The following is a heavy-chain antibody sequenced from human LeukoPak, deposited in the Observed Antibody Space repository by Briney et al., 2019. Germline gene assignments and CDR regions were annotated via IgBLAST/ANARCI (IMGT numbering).Heavy chain of an antibody. CDR2: IIPIFGTA. Sequence: GASVTVSCKASGGTFSSYAISWVRQAPGQGLEGMGGIIPIFGTANYAQKFQGRVTITTDESTSTAYMELSSLRSEDTAVYYCATHDTSRGATILGYWGQGTLVTVSS. J-gene: IGHJ4*02. CDR1: GGTFSSYA. D-gene: IGHD5-24*01. V-gene: IGHV1-69*05. CDR3: ATHDTSRGATILGY.